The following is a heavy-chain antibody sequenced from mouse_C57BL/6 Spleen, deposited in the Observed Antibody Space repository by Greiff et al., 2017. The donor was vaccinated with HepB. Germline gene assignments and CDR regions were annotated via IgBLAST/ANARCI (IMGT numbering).Heavy chain of an antibody. J-gene: IGHJ1*03. D-gene: IGHD2-3*01. Sequence: LVESEGGLVQPGSSMKLSCTASGFTFSDYYMAWVRQVPEKGLEWVANINYDGSSTYYLDSLKSRFIISRDNAKNILYLQMSSLKSEDTATYYCARDDGYFDVWGTGTTVTVSS. CDR2: INYDGSST. CDR1: GFTFSDYY. CDR3: ARDDGYFDV. V-gene: IGHV5-16*01.